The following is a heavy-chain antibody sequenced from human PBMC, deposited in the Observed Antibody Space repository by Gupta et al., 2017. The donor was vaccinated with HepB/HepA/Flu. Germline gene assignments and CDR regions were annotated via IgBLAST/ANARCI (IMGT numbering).Heavy chain of an antibody. CDR3: AKDPRVALGEFDY. D-gene: IGHD3-10*01. CDR2: ISGGGGTT. CDR1: GFTFTNYA. J-gene: IGHJ4*02. Sequence: EVQLLESGGGLIQPGGSLRLSCAASGFTFTNYAMSWVRQAPGRGLEWVSTISGGGGTTYYVDSVKGRFTISRDNSKNTLYLQMNSLRAEDTALYYCAKDPRVALGEFDYWGQGTPVTVSS. V-gene: IGHV3-23*01.